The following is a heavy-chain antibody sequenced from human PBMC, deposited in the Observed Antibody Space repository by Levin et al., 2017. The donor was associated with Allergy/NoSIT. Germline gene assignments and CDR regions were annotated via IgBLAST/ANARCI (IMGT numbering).Heavy chain of an antibody. CDR2: MNPNSGNT. D-gene: IGHD2-15*01. CDR3: ARGLERLYSPGNWYFDL. V-gene: IGHV1-8*01. Sequence: ASVKVSCKASGYTFTSYDINWVRQATGQGLEWMGWMNPNSGNTGYAQKFQGRVTMTRNTSISTAYMELSSLRSEDTAVYYCARGLERLYSPGNWYFDLWGRGTLVTVSS. J-gene: IGHJ2*01. CDR1: GYTFTSYD.